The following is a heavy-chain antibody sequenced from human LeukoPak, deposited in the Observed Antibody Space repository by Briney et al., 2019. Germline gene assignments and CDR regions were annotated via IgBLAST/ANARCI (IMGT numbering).Heavy chain of an antibody. CDR3: ARGPIPSEGGY. D-gene: IGHD3-16*01. Sequence: SETLSLTCAVYGGSFSGYHWSWIRQPPGKGLEWIGEINHSGSTNYNPSLKSRVTISVDTSKNQFSLKLNSVTAADTAVYYCARGPIPSEGGYWGQGTLATVSS. V-gene: IGHV4-34*01. CDR2: INHSGST. J-gene: IGHJ4*02. CDR1: GGSFSGYH.